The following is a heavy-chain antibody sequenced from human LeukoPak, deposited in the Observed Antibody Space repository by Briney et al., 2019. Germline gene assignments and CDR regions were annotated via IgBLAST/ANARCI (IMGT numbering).Heavy chain of an antibody. J-gene: IGHJ4*02. V-gene: IGHV3-21*06. Sequence: PGGSLRLSCAASGFTFSTYSMTWVRQAPGKGLEWVSSISGKSDYIYYADSVKGRFTISRDNAKNSLYLQMNSLRAEDTAVYYRARGLSSSWRTFDYWGQGTLVTVSS. D-gene: IGHD6-13*01. CDR1: GFTFSTYS. CDR3: ARGLSSSWRTFDY. CDR2: ISGKSDYI.